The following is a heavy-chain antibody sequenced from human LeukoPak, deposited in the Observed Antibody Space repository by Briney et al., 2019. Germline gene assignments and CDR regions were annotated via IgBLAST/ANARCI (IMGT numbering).Heavy chain of an antibody. CDR1: GGSISSGDYY. J-gene: IGHJ4*02. CDR2: IYYSGST. D-gene: IGHD2-2*02. Sequence: SETLSLTCTVSGGSISSGDYYWSWIRQPPGKGLEWIGYIYYSGSTYYNPSLKSRVTISVDTSKNQFSLKLSSVTAADTAVYYCARGLGYCSSTSCYMLDYWGQGTLVTVSS. CDR3: ARGLGYCSSTSCYMLDY. V-gene: IGHV4-30-4*08.